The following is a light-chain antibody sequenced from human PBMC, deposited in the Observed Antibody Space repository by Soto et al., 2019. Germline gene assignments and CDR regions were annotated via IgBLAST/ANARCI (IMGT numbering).Light chain of an antibody. CDR1: QSINNRY. CDR2: AAS. V-gene: IGKV3-20*01. J-gene: IGKJ3*01. Sequence: EIVLTQSPGTLSLSPGERATLSCRASQSINNRYLAWYQQKPGQAPRLLLYAASSRATGIPDRFSGSGSGTDFTLTIGRREPEDIAVYSCQQFGSSPVFIFGPGTKVDSK. CDR3: QQFGSSPVFI.